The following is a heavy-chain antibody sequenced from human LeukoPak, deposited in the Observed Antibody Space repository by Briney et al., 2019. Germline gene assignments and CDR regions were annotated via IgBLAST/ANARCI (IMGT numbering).Heavy chain of an antibody. V-gene: IGHV4-4*07. CDR3: ARNVIGGYHDAFDI. Sequence: SETLSLTCTVSGGSISSYYWSWIRQPAGKGLEWIGRIYTSGSTNYNPSLKSRVTISVDRSKNQFSLKLSSVTAADTAVYYCARNVIGGYHDAFDIWGQGTMVTVSS. CDR1: GGSISSYY. CDR2: IYTSGST. D-gene: IGHD3-22*01. J-gene: IGHJ3*02.